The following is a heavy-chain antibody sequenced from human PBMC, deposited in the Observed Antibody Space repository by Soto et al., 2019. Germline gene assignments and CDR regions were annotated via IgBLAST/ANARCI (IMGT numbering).Heavy chain of an antibody. CDR2: SKIKRDGVTA. J-gene: IGHJ4*02. CDR1: GFTLSEAW. V-gene: IGHV3-15*07. CDR3: TTEGGYSGSYWGLGY. Sequence: EVQLVESGGGLVKPGESLRLSCAVSGFTLSEAWMSWVRQAPGKGLEWVGRSKIKRDGVTAEYAPSVRGRFTISRDDSKNTLYLQVNSLEIDDTAVYYCTTEGGYSGSYWGLGYWGQGTLVNVSS. D-gene: IGHD1-26*01.